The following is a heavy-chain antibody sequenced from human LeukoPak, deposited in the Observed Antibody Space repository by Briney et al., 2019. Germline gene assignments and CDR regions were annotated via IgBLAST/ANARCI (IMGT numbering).Heavy chain of an antibody. CDR1: GFTFSAYA. CDR3: ANHRDYVWGSPLDY. D-gene: IGHD3-16*01. CDR2: IGSDNKP. Sequence: GGSLRLSCEASGFTFSAYAMTWVRQAPGKGLEWVSSIGSDNKPHYSESVKGRFAISRDNSKSMLFLQLNSLGAGDTAVYYCANHRDYVWGSPLDYWGQGALVTVSS. J-gene: IGHJ4*02. V-gene: IGHV3-23*05.